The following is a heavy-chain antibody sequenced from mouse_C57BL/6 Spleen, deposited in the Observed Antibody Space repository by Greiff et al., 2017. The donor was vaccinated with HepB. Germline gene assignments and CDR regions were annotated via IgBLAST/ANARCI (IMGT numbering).Heavy chain of an antibody. Sequence: EVKLQQSRPELVKPGASVKISCKASGYSFTGYYMNWVKQSPEKSLEWIGEINPSTGGTTYNQKFKAKATLTVDKSSSTAYMQLKSLTSEDSAVYYCAREVGRGYFDYWGQGTTLTVSS. CDR2: INPSTGGT. J-gene: IGHJ2*01. V-gene: IGHV1-42*01. D-gene: IGHD4-1*01. CDR3: AREVGRGYFDY. CDR1: GYSFTGYY.